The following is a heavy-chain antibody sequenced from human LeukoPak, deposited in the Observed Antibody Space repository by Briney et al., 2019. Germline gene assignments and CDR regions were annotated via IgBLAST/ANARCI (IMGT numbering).Heavy chain of an antibody. CDR1: GGSLSGYY. J-gene: IGHJ5*02. Sequence: SETLSLTCAAYGGSLSGYYWSWIRQPPGKGLEWIGEINHSGSTNYNPSLKSRVTISVDTSKNQFSLKLSSVTAADTAVYYCARVHERNWFDHWGQGTLVTVSS. CDR3: ARVHERNWFDH. V-gene: IGHV4-34*01. CDR2: INHSGST.